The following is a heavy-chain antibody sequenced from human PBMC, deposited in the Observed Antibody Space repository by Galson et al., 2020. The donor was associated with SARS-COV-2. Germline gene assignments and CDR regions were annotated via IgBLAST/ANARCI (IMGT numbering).Heavy chain of an antibody. Sequence: SQTLSLTCTVSSYSISSGYYWGWIRQPPGKGLEFIGSIYNSGTTYYNPSLRSRVTISVDTSQNQFSLKLTSVTAADTAVYYCARILDYWGQGTLVTVSS. CDR3: ARILDY. CDR2: IYNSGTT. CDR1: SYSISSGYY. J-gene: IGHJ4*02. V-gene: IGHV4-38-2*02.